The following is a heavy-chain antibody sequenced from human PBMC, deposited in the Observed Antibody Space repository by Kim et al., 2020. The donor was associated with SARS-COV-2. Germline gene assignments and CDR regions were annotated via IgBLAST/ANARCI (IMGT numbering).Heavy chain of an antibody. V-gene: IGHV3-23*01. J-gene: IGHJ5*02. CDR2: ISASGGGT. CDR1: GFSFSSYA. Sequence: GGSLRLSCAASGFSFSSYAMSWVRQAPGKALEWVSGISASGGGTYYADSVKGRFTISRDKSKNTLYLQMNSLRAEDTAVYFCAKDRYNYNYNCFDPWGQGTLVTVSS. D-gene: IGHD1-1*01. CDR3: AKDRYNYNYNCFDP.